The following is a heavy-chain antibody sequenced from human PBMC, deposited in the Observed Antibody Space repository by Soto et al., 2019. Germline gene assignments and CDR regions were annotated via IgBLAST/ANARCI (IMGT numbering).Heavy chain of an antibody. D-gene: IGHD6-19*01. CDR2: ISGDSGNT. J-gene: IGHJ4*01. V-gene: IGHV1-3*01. Sequence: ASVKVSCKASGYMFTKSAMHWVRQAPGQRLEWMGWISGDSGNTKYSPKLQDRVTITKDTSASTAYMELSSLRSEDTALYYCARDGVAAGNINFDYWGQGTLVTVSS. CDR3: ARDGVAAGNINFDY. CDR1: GYMFTKSA.